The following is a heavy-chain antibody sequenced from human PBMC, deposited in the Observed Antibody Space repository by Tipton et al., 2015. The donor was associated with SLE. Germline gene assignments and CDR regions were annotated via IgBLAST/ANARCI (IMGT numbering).Heavy chain of an antibody. CDR3: ARSLVGANGGAYFDY. CDR1: GGSISSYY. V-gene: IGHV4-4*08. CDR2: IYTSGST. Sequence: LRLSCTVSGGSISSYYWSWIRQPPGKGLEWVGYIYTSGSTNYKPPLKSRVTISVDTSKNQFSLKLSSVTAADTAVYYCARSLVGANGGAYFDYWGQGTLVTVSS. D-gene: IGHD1-26*01. J-gene: IGHJ4*02.